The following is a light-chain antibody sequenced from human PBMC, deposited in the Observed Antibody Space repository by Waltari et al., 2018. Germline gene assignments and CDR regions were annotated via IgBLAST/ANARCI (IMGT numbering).Light chain of an antibody. CDR2: GAS. V-gene: IGKV3-20*01. Sequence: EIVLTPSPGTLSLSPGERATLSCRASQSVSSNYLVWYQQKPGQAPRLLIYGASSRATGIPDRFSGSGSGTDFTLTISRLEPEDFAVYYCQQYGSSPPYTFGQGTKLEIK. J-gene: IGKJ2*01. CDR3: QQYGSSPPYT. CDR1: QSVSSNY.